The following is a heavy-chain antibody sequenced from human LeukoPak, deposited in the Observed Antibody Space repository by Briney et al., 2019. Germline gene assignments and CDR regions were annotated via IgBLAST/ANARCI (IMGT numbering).Heavy chain of an antibody. V-gene: IGHV4-59*01. CDR2: IYYSGST. CDR1: GASISSYY. J-gene: IGHJ4*02. CDR3: ARALGCYDTSAYYYPYYFDY. Sequence: SETLYLTCTVSGASISSYYWSWIRQPPGKGLEWIGYIYYSGSTNYNPSLKSRVTISVDTSKNQFSLKLTSVTAADTAVYYCARALGCYDTSAYYYPYYFDYWGQGTLVTVSS. D-gene: IGHD3-22*01.